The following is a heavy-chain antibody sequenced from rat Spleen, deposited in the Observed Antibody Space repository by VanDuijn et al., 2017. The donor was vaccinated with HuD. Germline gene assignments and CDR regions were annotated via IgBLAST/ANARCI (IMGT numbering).Heavy chain of an antibody. CDR2: ITSAGGNT. J-gene: IGHJ2*01. Sequence: EVQLVESNGGLVQPGWSLKLSCAASGFTFSSFAMAWVRQVPKKGLEWVATITSAGGNTYYPDSVKGRFTISRDNAETTLYLQMDSLRSEDTATYYCAKRGWYYFDYWGQGVMVTVSS. V-gene: IGHV5S13*01. CDR3: AKRGWYYFDY. CDR1: GFTFSSFA.